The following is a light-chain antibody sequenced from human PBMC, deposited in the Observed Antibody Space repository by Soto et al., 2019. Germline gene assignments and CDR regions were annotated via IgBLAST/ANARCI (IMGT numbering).Light chain of an antibody. CDR3: QHYVTSSIT. CDR1: QSVSSRY. J-gene: IGKJ5*01. V-gene: IGKV3D-20*01. Sequence: EIVLTQSPGTLSLSPGERATLSCRASQSVSSRYVAWYQQKPGLAPRLVIYDASSRAAGIPDRFSGSGSGTDFTLTISRLEPEDFAVYYCQHYVTSSITFGQGTRLEI. CDR2: DAS.